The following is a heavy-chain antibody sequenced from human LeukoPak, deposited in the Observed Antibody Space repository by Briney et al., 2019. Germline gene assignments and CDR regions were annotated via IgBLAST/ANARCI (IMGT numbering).Heavy chain of an antibody. CDR2: ISSSSSSI. J-gene: IGHJ3*02. CDR1: GFTFSSYS. D-gene: IGHD3-22*01. Sequence: PGGSLRLSCAASGFTFSSYSMNWVRQAPGKGLEWVSYISSSSSSISYADSMKGRFTISRDNAKNSLYLQMNSLRAEDTAVYYCARDTAGWGYYDSSEAGAFDIWGQGTMVTVSS. CDR3: ARDTAGWGYYDSSEAGAFDI. V-gene: IGHV3-48*01.